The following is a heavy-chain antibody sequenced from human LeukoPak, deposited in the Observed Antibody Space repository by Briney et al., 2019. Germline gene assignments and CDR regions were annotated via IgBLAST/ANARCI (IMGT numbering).Heavy chain of an antibody. D-gene: IGHD1-26*01. CDR3: ARGTSTRGEFDP. V-gene: IGHV4-39*07. CDR1: GGSISSSSYY. CDR2: IYYSGGT. J-gene: IGHJ5*02. Sequence: SETLSLTCTVSGGSISSSSYYWGWIRQPPGKGLEWIGSIYYSGGTYYTPSLKSRVTISVDTSKNQFSLKLSSVTAADTAVYYCARGTSTRGEFDPWGQGTLVTVSS.